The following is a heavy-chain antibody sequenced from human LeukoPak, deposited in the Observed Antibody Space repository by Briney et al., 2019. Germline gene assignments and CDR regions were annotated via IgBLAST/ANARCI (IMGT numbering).Heavy chain of an antibody. Sequence: GGSLRLSCAASGFTFSNYAMSWVRQAPGKGLEWVSAISSSGDITHYADAVKSRFTIFRDNSENTMYLQMNSLRAEDTAVYYCAKSLPGGSMIVVVIDYWGQGTQVTVSS. J-gene: IGHJ4*02. CDR2: ISSSGDIT. D-gene: IGHD3-22*01. CDR1: GFTFSNYA. V-gene: IGHV3-23*01. CDR3: AKSLPGGSMIVVVIDY.